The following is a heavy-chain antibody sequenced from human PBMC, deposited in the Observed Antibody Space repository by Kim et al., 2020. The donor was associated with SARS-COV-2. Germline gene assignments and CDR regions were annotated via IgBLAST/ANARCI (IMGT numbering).Heavy chain of an antibody. D-gene: IGHD3-3*01. CDR2: IYKDDST. V-gene: IGHV3-53*01. Sequence: LSLTCAASGFSVSANYMSWIRQAPGKGLEWVSIIYKDDSTYYADSVDGRFTISRDNSRNILFLQMNSLRAGDTAVYYCAGGVINYWSGYYPYWGRGTLVTVSS. J-gene: IGHJ4*01. CDR3: AGGVINYWSGYYPY. CDR1: GFSVSANY.